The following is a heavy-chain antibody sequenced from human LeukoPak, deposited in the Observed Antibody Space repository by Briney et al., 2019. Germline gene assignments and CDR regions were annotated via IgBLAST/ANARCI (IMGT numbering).Heavy chain of an antibody. D-gene: IGHD1-1*01. CDR3: TRDWNDLDY. Sequence: GRSLRLSCAASGFTFSSYGMHWVRQAPGKGLEWVAVISYDGSNTYYADSVKGRFTISRDNSRNMLYLQMNSLRAEDTAVYYSTRDWNDLDYWGQGTLVTVSS. CDR1: GFTFSSYG. J-gene: IGHJ4*02. V-gene: IGHV3-30*03. CDR2: ISYDGSNT.